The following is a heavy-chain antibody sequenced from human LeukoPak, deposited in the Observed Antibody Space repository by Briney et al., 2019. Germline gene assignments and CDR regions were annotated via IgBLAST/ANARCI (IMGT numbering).Heavy chain of an antibody. Sequence: GGSLTLSCAASGFTFSSYGMHWLRQAPGKGLEWVAFIRYDGSNKYYADSVKGRFTISRDNSKNTLYLQMNSLRAEDTAVYYCAKFYGSGSYGTFDYWGQGTLVTVSS. CDR1: GFTFSSYG. CDR2: IRYDGSNK. J-gene: IGHJ4*02. V-gene: IGHV3-30*02. D-gene: IGHD3-10*01. CDR3: AKFYGSGSYGTFDY.